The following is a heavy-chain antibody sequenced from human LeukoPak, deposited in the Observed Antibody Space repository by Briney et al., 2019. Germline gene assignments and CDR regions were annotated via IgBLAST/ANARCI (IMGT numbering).Heavy chain of an antibody. Sequence: GASVKVSCKASGGTFSSYAISWVRQAPGQGLEWMGGIIPIFGTANYAQKFQGRVTITADESTSTAYMELSSLRSEDTAVYYCARSGYSGSQNWFDPWGQGTLVTVSS. J-gene: IGHJ5*02. CDR1: GGTFSSYA. V-gene: IGHV1-69*13. CDR3: ARSGYSGSQNWFDP. CDR2: IIPIFGTA. D-gene: IGHD5-12*01.